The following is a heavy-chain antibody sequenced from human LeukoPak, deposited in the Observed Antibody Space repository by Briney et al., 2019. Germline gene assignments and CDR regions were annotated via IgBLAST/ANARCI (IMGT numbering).Heavy chain of an antibody. D-gene: IGHD3-10*01. CDR2: IYSGGST. CDR3: ARVMVNYYGSGSYYT. Sequence: GGSLRLSCAASGFTFSSYSMNWVRQAPGKGLEWVSVIYSGGSTYYADSVKGRFTISRHNSKNTLYLQMNSLRAEGTAVYYCARVMVNYYGSGSYYTWGQGTLVTVSS. J-gene: IGHJ5*02. V-gene: IGHV3-53*04. CDR1: GFTFSSYS.